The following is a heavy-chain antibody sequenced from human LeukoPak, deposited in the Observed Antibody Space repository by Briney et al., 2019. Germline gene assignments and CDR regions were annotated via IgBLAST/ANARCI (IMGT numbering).Heavy chain of an antibody. CDR2: IAYDGSTK. Sequence: GGSLRLSCAASGFSFRSYAMHGVRQAPGKGLEWVAVIAYDGSTKYYADSVKGRFTISRDNSKNTLYLQMNSLRAEDTAVYYCAKVYNSGWYDYWGQGTLVTVSS. CDR3: AKVYNSGWYDY. CDR1: GFSFRSYA. D-gene: IGHD6-19*01. V-gene: IGHV3-30*04. J-gene: IGHJ4*02.